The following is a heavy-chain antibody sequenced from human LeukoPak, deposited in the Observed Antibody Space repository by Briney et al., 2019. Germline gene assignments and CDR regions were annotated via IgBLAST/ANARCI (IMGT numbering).Heavy chain of an antibody. CDR1: GGSISSGGYY. J-gene: IGHJ4*02. D-gene: IGHD6-19*01. V-gene: IGHV4-30-2*01. CDR2: IYHSGST. CDR3: ARGGLAVADQYYFDY. Sequence: SETLSLTCTVSGGSISSGGYYWSWIRQPPGKGLEWIGYIYHSGSTYYNPSLKSRVTISVDTSKNQFSLKLSSVTAADTAVYYCARGGLAVADQYYFDYWGQGTLVTVSS.